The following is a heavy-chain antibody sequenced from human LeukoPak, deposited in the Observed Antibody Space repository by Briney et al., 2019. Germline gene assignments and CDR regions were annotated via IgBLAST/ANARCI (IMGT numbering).Heavy chain of an antibody. Sequence: SETLSLTCTVSGDSITSCYWSWIRQPPGKGLEWIAYIHYSGTTNYNPSLKSRVIISVDTSKSQFSLNVSSVTAEDTAVYYCARTGARTPSVFGDSRKPLGIFDIWGQGTTVTVSS. CDR3: ARTGARTPSVFGDSRKPLGIFDI. CDR1: GDSITSCY. D-gene: IGHD6-13*01. V-gene: IGHV4-59*01. CDR2: IHYSGTT. J-gene: IGHJ3*02.